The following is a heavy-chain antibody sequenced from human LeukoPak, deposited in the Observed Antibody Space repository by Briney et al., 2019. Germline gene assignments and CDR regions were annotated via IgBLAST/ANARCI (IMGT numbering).Heavy chain of an antibody. Sequence: GGSLRLSCTASGFTFGDYAMSWFRRAPGKGLEWVGFIRSKAYGGTTEYAASVKGRFTISRDDSKSIAYLQMNSLKTEDTAVYYCTRGPVPIEYYYDYWGQGTLVTVSS. CDR2: IRSKAYGGTT. CDR1: GFTFGDYA. D-gene: IGHD6-6*01. J-gene: IGHJ4*02. CDR3: TRGPVPIEYYYDY. V-gene: IGHV3-49*03.